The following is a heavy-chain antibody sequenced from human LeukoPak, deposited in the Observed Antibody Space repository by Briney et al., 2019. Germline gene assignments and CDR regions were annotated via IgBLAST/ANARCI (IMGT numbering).Heavy chain of an antibody. Sequence: PSETLSLTCTVSGGSINNYYWSWIRQPPGKPLEWIGYIFSSGTTNYNPSLRSRVSMSVDTSGDQIFLRLSSVTAADTAIYYCASRPADTTWYGVFDYWSQGTLVSVSS. CDR2: IFSSGTT. V-gene: IGHV4-59*01. D-gene: IGHD3-10*01. CDR3: ASRPADTTWYGVFDY. J-gene: IGHJ4*02. CDR1: GGSINNYY.